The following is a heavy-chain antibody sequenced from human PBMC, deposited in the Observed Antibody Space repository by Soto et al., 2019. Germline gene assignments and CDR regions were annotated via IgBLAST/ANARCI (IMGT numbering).Heavy chain of an antibody. J-gene: IGHJ5*02. D-gene: IGHD6-25*01. CDR2: ISSSGSTI. CDR3: ARASVAALIRDNWFDP. CDR1: GFTFSDYY. Sequence: QVPLVESGGGLVKPGGSLRLSCAASGFTFSDYYMSWIRQAPGKGLEWVSYISSSGSTIYYADSVKGRFTISRDNAKNSLYLQMNSLRAEDTAVDYCARASVAALIRDNWFDPWGQGTLVTVSS. V-gene: IGHV3-11*01.